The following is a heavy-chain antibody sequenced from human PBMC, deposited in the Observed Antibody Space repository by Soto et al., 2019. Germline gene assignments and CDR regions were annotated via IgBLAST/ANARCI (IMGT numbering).Heavy chain of an antibody. D-gene: IGHD6-13*01. J-gene: IGHJ4*02. CDR2: IIPIFGTA. Sequence: GASVKVSCKASGGTFSSYAISWVRQAPGQGLEWMGGIIPIFGTANYAQKFQGRVTITADESTSTAYMELSSLRSEDTAVYYCARGINRAAAGPFDYWGQGTLVTVSS. CDR3: ARGINRAAAGPFDY. CDR1: GGTFSSYA. V-gene: IGHV1-69*13.